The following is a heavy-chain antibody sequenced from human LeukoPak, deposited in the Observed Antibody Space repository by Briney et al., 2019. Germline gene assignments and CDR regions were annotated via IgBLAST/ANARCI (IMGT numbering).Heavy chain of an antibody. J-gene: IGHJ4*02. D-gene: IGHD5-12*01. CDR1: GITLRTLW. V-gene: IGHV3-7*01. CDR3: ARDSAGYDY. CDR2: INEGGSNK. Sequence: PGGSLRLSCAASGITLRTLWTSWVRQAPGKGEWWGANINEGGSNKYDADSVKGRFTITRDNANNSLLLQMNSLRVDDTAIYCGARDSAGYDYWGQGTLVTVSS.